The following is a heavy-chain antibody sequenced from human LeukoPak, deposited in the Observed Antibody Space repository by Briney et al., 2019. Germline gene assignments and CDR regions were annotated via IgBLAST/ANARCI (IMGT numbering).Heavy chain of an antibody. J-gene: IGHJ6*02. V-gene: IGHV1-2*04. D-gene: IGHD4-17*01. CDR2: INPNSGGT. Sequence: ASVKVSCKASGYTFTGYYMHWVRQAPGQGLEWMGWINPNSGGTNYAQKFQGWVTMTRDTSISTAYMELSRLRSDDTAVYYCARVGGDAVTHGRGPPNNYYYYGMDVWGQGTTVTVSS. CDR3: ARVGGDAVTHGRGPPNNYYYYGMDV. CDR1: GYTFTGYY.